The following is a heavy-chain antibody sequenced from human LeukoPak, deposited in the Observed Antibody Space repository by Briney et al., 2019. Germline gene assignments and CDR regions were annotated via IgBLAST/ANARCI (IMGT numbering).Heavy chain of an antibody. CDR3: ARDLPHYDILTGYYGGYYFDY. Sequence: GGSLRLSCAASGVTLSSNYMSWVRQAPGKGVEWGSVIYSGGSTYYTDSVKGRFTISRDNSKNTLYLQMHSLRAHDTAVYYCARDLPHYDILTGYYGGYYFDYWGQGTLVTVSS. J-gene: IGHJ4*02. V-gene: IGHV3-66*01. D-gene: IGHD3-9*01. CDR2: IYSGGST. CDR1: GVTLSSNY.